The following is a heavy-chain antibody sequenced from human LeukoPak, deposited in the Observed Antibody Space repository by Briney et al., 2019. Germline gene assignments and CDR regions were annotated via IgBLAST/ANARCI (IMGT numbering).Heavy chain of an antibody. CDR2: IWYDGSNK. Sequence: GGSLRLSCAASGFTFSSYGIHWVRQAPGKGLEWVAVIWYDGSNKYYADSVKGRFTISRDNSKNTLYLQMNSLRAEDTAVYYCARDNGVAAVSYYYYGMDVWGKGTTVTVSS. V-gene: IGHV3-33*01. D-gene: IGHD2-8*01. CDR3: ARDNGVAAVSYYYYGMDV. J-gene: IGHJ6*04. CDR1: GFTFSSYG.